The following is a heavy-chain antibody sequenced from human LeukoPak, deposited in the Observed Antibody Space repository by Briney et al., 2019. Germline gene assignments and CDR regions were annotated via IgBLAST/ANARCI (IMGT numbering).Heavy chain of an antibody. J-gene: IGHJ4*02. V-gene: IGHV1-8*03. CDR2: MNPNSGNT. D-gene: IGHD1-26*01. CDR1: GGTFSSYA. Sequence: ASVKVSCKASGGTFSSYAISWVRQAPGQGLEWMGWMNPNSGNTGYAQKFQGRVTITRNTSISTAYMELSSLRSEDTAVYYCARGNPPYRRWGQGTLVTVSS. CDR3: ARGNPPYRR.